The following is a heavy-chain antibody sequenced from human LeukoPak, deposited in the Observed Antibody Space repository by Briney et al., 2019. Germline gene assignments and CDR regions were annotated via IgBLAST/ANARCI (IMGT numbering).Heavy chain of an antibody. CDR2: IRSKANSYAT. Sequence: GRSLRLSCAASGFTFSGSAMHWVRQASGKGLEWVGRIRSKANSYATAYAASVKGRFTISRDDSKNTAYLQMNSLKTEDTAVYYCTRDTAMDYWGQGTLVTVSS. CDR3: TRDTAMDY. CDR1: GFTFSGSA. V-gene: IGHV3-73*01. D-gene: IGHD5-18*01. J-gene: IGHJ4*02.